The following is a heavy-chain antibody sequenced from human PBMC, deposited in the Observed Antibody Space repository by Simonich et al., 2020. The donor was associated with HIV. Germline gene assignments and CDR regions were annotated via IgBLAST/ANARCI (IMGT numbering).Heavy chain of an antibody. J-gene: IGHJ4*02. Sequence: EVQLLESGGGLVQPGGSLRLSCAASGFTFSSYAMSWVRQAPGKGLEWVADISGSGGSTYYADSVKGRFTISRDNSKNTLYLQMNSLRAEDTAVYYCAKDRYYNFWSGYYYYWGQGTLVTVSS. CDR3: AKDRYYNFWSGYYYY. D-gene: IGHD3-3*01. CDR2: ISGSGGST. V-gene: IGHV3-23*01. CDR1: GFTFSSYA.